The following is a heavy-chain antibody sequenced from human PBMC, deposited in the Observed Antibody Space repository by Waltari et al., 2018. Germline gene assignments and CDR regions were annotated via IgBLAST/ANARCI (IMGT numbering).Heavy chain of an antibody. D-gene: IGHD3-10*01. CDR1: GFTFSSYG. Sequence: EVELVESGGGLVQPGGSLRLSCVASGFTFSSYGMTWVRQAPGKGLEWVSSISESGLSAYYADSVKGRLTISKDNSKNTLYLQMNSLRAEDTAVYFCAKMPDYYAQWYFDLWGRGTLVTVSS. CDR2: ISESGLSA. J-gene: IGHJ2*01. V-gene: IGHV3-23*04. CDR3: AKMPDYYAQWYFDL.